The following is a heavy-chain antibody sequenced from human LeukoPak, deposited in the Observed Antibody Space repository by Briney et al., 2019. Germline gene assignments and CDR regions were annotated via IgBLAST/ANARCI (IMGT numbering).Heavy chain of an antibody. Sequence: GRSLRLSCAASGFTFSSYGMHWVRQAPGKGLEWVAVISYDGSNEYYADSVKGRFTISRDNSKNTLYLQMYSLRAEDTAVYYCAHGKAGYFDYWGQGTLVTVSS. CDR1: GFTFSSYG. J-gene: IGHJ4*02. CDR2: ISYDGSNE. CDR3: AHGKAGYFDY. V-gene: IGHV3-30*03.